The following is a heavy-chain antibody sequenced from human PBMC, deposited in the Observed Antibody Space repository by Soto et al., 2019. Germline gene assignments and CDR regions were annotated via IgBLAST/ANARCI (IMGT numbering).Heavy chain of an antibody. CDR3: ARESCSSTSCLNP. D-gene: IGHD2-2*01. CDR2: ISSSSSYI. Sequence: GGSLRLSCAASGFTFSSYSMNWVRQARGKGLEWVSSISSSSSYIYYADSVKGRFTISRDNAKNSLYLQMNSLRAEDTAVYYCARESCSSTSCLNPWGQGTLVTVSS. CDR1: GFTFSSYS. J-gene: IGHJ5*02. V-gene: IGHV3-21*01.